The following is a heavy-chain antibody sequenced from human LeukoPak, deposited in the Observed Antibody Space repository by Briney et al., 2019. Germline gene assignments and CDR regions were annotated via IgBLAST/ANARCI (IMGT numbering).Heavy chain of an antibody. Sequence: ASVKVSCKASGYTFTSYYMHWVRQAPGQGLEWMGIINPSGGSTSYAQEFQGRVTMTRDTSTSTVYMELSSLRSEDTAVYYCARTSSGQLATITYNWFDPWGQGTLVTVSS. V-gene: IGHV1-46*01. CDR2: INPSGGST. D-gene: IGHD6-13*01. CDR3: ARTSSGQLATITYNWFDP. CDR1: GYTFTSYY. J-gene: IGHJ5*02.